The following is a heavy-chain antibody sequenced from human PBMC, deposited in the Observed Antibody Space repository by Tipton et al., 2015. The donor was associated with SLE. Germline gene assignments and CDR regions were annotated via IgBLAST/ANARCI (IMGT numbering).Heavy chain of an antibody. Sequence: TLSLTCTVSGGSIRSYYWSWIRQPPGKGLEWIGYINYRGNTNFNPSLKSRVTISIDTSKNQFSLKMTSVTAGDTAVYYCARDEIVIIPAARWTYYYGLDVWGQGTTVTVSS. CDR1: GGSIRSYY. J-gene: IGHJ6*02. CDR2: INYRGNT. V-gene: IGHV4-59*01. D-gene: IGHD2-2*01. CDR3: ARDEIVIIPAARWTYYYGLDV.